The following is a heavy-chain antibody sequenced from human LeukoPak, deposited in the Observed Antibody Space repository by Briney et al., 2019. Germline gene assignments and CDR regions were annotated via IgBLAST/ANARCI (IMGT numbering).Heavy chain of an antibody. Sequence: PGGSLRLSCAASGFTFNSYWMSWVRQAPGKGLEWVANIKQDGSEKYYVDSVKGRFTISRDNAKNSLYLQMNSLRAEDTAVYYCARYSSSWSPNYYYGMDVWGQGTPVTVSS. V-gene: IGHV3-7*01. J-gene: IGHJ6*02. CDR1: GFTFNSYW. CDR3: ARYSSSWSPNYYYGMDV. CDR2: IKQDGSEK. D-gene: IGHD6-13*01.